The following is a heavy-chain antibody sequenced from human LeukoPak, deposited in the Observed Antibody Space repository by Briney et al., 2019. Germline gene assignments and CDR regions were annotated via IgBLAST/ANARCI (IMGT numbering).Heavy chain of an antibody. CDR3: ARVSMDCSGGSCYSPLSYYGMDV. D-gene: IGHD2-15*01. CDR1: GYTFTGYY. CDR2: INPNSGGT. Sequence: ASVKVSCKASGYTFTGYYMHWVRQAPGQGLEWMGRINPNSGGTNYAQKFQGRVTMTRDTSISTAYMELSRLRSDDTAVYYCARVSMDCSGGSCYSPLSYYGMDVWGQGTTVTVSS. J-gene: IGHJ6*02. V-gene: IGHV1-2*06.